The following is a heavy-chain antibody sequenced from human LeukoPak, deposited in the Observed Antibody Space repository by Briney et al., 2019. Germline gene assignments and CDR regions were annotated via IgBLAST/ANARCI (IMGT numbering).Heavy chain of an antibody. CDR2: IKSKTDGGTT. Sequence: GGSLRLSCAASGFTFSNAWMSWVRQAPGKGLEWVGRIKSKTDGGTTDYAAPVKGRFTISRDDSKNTLYLQMNSLKTEDTAVYYCTTDPYGDSYYYYYMDVWGKGTTVTVS. J-gene: IGHJ6*03. CDR3: TTDPYGDSYYYYYMDV. CDR1: GFTFSNAW. V-gene: IGHV3-15*01. D-gene: IGHD4-17*01.